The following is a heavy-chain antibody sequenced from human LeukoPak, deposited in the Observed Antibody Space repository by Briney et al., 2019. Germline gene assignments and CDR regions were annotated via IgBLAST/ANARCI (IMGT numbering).Heavy chain of an antibody. V-gene: IGHV3-23*01. D-gene: IGHD1-14*01. CDR3: ADYRKPQGLDY. CDR2: IDASGSDT. J-gene: IGHJ4*02. CDR1: EFPFSIYA. Sequence: PGGSLRLSCEVSEFPFSIYAMAWVRQAPGQGLERVSAIDASGSDTYYTDSVKGRFTISRDNSKNTVYLQMNSLRAEDTAVYYCADYRKPQGLDYWGQGTLVTVSS.